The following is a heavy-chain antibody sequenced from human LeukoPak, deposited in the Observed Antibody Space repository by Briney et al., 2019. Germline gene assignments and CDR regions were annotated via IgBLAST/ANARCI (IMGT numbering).Heavy chain of an antibody. Sequence: SVKVSCKASGGTFSSYAISWVRQAPGQGLEWMGGIIPIFGTANYAQKFQGRVTITADRSTSTAYMELSSLRSEDTAVYYCASRGTEDIVVVPAAHKPNNWFDPWGQGTLVTVSS. V-gene: IGHV1-69*06. D-gene: IGHD2-2*01. CDR1: GGTFSSYA. J-gene: IGHJ5*02. CDR3: ASRGTEDIVVVPAAHKPNNWFDP. CDR2: IIPIFGTA.